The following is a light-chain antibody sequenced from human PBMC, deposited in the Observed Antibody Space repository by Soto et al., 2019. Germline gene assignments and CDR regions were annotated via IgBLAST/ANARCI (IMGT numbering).Light chain of an antibody. CDR3: SSYTDSSFVI. V-gene: IGLV2-14*03. CDR1: SSDIGDYKY. CDR2: DVS. J-gene: IGLJ2*01. Sequence: QSVLTQPASVSGSPGQSITISCTGTSSDIGDYKYVSWYKQHPGKAPKLMIYDVSNRPSGVSNRFSGSKSGNTASLTISGLQAEDEADYYCSSYTDSSFVIFGGGTKRPS.